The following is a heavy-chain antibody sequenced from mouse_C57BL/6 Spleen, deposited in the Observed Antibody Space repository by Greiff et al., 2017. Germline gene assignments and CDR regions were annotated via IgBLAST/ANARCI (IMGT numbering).Heavy chain of an antibody. V-gene: IGHV1-55*01. D-gene: IGHD1-1*01. J-gene: IGHJ1*03. Sequence: VQLQQPGAELVKPGASVKMSCKASGYTFTSYWITWVKQRPGQGLEWIGEIYPGSGSTNYNEKFQSKATLTVDTSSSTAYMQLSSLTSEDSAVYYCARGSMNDGSSWWYFDVWGTGTTVTVSS. CDR2: IYPGSGST. CDR1: GYTFTSYW. CDR3: ARGSMNDGSSWWYFDV.